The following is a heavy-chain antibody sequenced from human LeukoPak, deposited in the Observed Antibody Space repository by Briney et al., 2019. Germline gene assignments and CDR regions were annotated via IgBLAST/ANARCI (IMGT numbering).Heavy chain of an antibody. J-gene: IGHJ4*02. CDR2: IYSGGST. CDR3: ASTVGARSNRYFDY. V-gene: IGHV3-53*01. D-gene: IGHD1-26*01. CDR1: GFTVSSNY. Sequence: GGSLRLSCAASGFTVSSNYMSWVRQAPGKGLEWVSVIYSGGSTYYADSVKGRFTISRDNSKNTLYLQMNSLRAEDTAVYSCASTVGARSNRYFDYWGQGTLVTVSS.